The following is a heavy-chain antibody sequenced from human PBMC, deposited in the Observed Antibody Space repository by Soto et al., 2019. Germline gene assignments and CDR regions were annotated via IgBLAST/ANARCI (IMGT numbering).Heavy chain of an antibody. J-gene: IGHJ4*02. Sequence: GGSLRLSCAASGFTFSSYGMHWVRQAPGKGLEWVAVIWYDGSNKYYADSVKGRFTISRDNSKNTLYLQMNSLRAEDTAVYYCAREPPHSGDHTEADYWGQGTLVTVSS. CDR2: IWYDGSNK. V-gene: IGHV3-33*01. CDR3: AREPPHSGDHTEADY. D-gene: IGHD4-17*01. CDR1: GFTFSSYG.